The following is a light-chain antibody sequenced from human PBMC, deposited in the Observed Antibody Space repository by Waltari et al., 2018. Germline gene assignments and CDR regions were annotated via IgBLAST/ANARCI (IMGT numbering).Light chain of an antibody. CDR2: EDT. Sequence: QSALPPPPSASGSPGPSLPIPCTGPSRDVGGYDLVPWYQQHPGKAPKLMISEDTKRPSGVPDRFAGSKSGNTASLTVSGLQAEDEADYYCSSYAGSKNLVFGGGTKLTVL. V-gene: IGLV2-8*01. CDR3: SSYAGSKNLV. J-gene: IGLJ2*01. CDR1: SRDVGGYDL.